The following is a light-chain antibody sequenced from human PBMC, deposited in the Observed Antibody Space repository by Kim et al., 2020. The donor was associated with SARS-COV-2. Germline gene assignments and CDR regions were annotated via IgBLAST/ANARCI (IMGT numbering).Light chain of an antibody. CDR3: HQYGDSQWT. CDR1: HPVSGKY. J-gene: IGKJ1*01. Sequence: PPGESVTLSCRASHPVSGKYLAWFQQKPGQAPRLLIYGVSKRLAGVPDRFTGGCSVTDFTLTIDRLEPEDFAVYYCHQYGDSQWTFGQGTKVDIK. CDR2: GVS. V-gene: IGKV3-20*01.